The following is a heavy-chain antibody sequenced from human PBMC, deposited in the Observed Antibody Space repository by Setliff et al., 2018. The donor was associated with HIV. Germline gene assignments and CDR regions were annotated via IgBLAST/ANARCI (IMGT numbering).Heavy chain of an antibody. J-gene: IGHJ6*03. V-gene: IGHV4-31*03. CDR1: GGSISSGNYY. Sequence: SETLSLTCTVSGGSISSGNYYWSWIRQHPGRGLEWIGYIYYNGSPYYNPSLKSRVTISVDTSKNQFSLKLSSVTAADTAVYYCAGGEQSVHWSGYLDDYYYYMDVWGKGTTVTVSS. CDR2: IYYNGSP. D-gene: IGHD3-3*01. CDR3: AGGEQSVHWSGYLDDYYYYMDV.